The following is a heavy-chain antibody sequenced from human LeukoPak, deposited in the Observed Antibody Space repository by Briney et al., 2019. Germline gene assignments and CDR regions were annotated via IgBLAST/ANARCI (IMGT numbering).Heavy chain of an antibody. CDR2: IYYSGST. CDR1: GGSISSSSYY. Sequence: PSETLSLTCTVSGGSISSSSYYWGWLRQPPGKGLEWIGSIYYSGSTYYNPSLKSRVTISVDTSKNQFSLKLSSVTAADTAVYYCARDSSSYYDSSGYYSFDYWGQGTLVTVSS. D-gene: IGHD3-22*01. CDR3: ARDSSSYYDSSGYYSFDY. J-gene: IGHJ4*02. V-gene: IGHV4-39*07.